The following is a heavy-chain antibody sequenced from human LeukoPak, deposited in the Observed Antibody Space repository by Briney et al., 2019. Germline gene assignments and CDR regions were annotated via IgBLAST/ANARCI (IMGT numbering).Heavy chain of an antibody. CDR2: MSGSGGTT. CDR1: GFTFSNYA. D-gene: IGHD2-2*01. V-gene: IGHV3-23*01. CDR3: AKGYCSSTSCQFDY. Sequence: PGGSLRLSCAASGFTFSNYAMNWVRQTPGKGLEWVSVMSGSGGTTYYADSVKGRFTISRDNSKNTLYLQMNSLRAEDTAVYYCAKGYCSSTSCQFDYWGQGTLVTVSS. J-gene: IGHJ4*02.